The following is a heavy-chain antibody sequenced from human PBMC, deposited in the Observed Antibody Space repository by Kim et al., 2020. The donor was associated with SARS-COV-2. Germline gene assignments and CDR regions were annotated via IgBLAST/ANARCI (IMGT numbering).Heavy chain of an antibody. CDR2: INHSGST. J-gene: IGHJ5*02. Sequence: SETLSLTCAVYGGSFSGYYWSWIRQPPGKGLEWIGEINHSGSTNYNPSLKSRVTISVDTSKNQFSLKLSSVTAADTAVYYCARGRCFGGSCYLNWFDPWG. D-gene: IGHD2-15*01. CDR1: GGSFSGYY. CDR3: ARGRCFGGSCYLNWFDP. V-gene: IGHV4-34*01.